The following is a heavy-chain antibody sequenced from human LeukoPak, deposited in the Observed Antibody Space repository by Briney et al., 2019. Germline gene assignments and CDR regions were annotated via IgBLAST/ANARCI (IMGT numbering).Heavy chain of an antibody. J-gene: IGHJ5*02. CDR2: IYYSGST. CDR3: ARDYQVGWFDP. CDR1: GGSISSSSYY. Sequence: SETLSLTCTVSGGSISSSSYYWGWIRQPPGKGLEWIGSIYYSGSTYYNPSLKSRVTISVDTSKNQFSLKLSSVTAADTAVYYCARDYQVGWFDPWGQGTLVTVSS. V-gene: IGHV4-39*07. D-gene: IGHD2-2*01.